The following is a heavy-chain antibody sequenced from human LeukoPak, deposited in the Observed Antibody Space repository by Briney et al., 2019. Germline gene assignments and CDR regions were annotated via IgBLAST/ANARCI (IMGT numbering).Heavy chain of an antibody. D-gene: IGHD2-15*01. CDR3: GKTTVGYSSGQKPAWPVDF. Sequence: GGSLRLSCEASGFTFGSHAMYWVRQAPGKGLEWVAGIFGSGGSPHYADSVKGRFTISRDNPQNTVYLQINSLRDDDTAVYYCGKTTVGYSSGQKPAWPVDFWGQGTLVTVSS. J-gene: IGHJ4*02. CDR2: IFGSGGSP. CDR1: GFTFGSHA. V-gene: IGHV3-23*01.